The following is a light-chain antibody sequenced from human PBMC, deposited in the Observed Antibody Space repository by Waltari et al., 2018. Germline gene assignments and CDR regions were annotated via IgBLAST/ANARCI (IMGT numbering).Light chain of an antibody. CDR1: GSAVGASDS. J-gene: IGLJ2*01. V-gene: IGLV2-14*03. CDR3: SSQTLDGLVL. Sequence: QSDLTQPASVSGSPGQSITISCSGVGSAVGASDSVSWHQHHPGKPPQVIIYDVTNRPSGVSDRFSASKSANTASLTISRLQPEDEADYFCSSQTLDGLVLFGGGTRLTVL. CDR2: DVT.